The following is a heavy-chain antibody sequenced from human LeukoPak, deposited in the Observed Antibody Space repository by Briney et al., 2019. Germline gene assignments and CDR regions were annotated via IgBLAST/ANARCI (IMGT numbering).Heavy chain of an antibody. D-gene: IGHD3-3*01. Sequence: PGGSLRLPCAASGFTFSSYAMHWVRQAPGKGLEWVAVISYDGSNKYYADSVKGRFTISRDNSKNTLYLQMNSLRAEDTAVYYCAREGSAIRSDAFDIWGQGTMVTVSS. CDR2: ISYDGSNK. CDR3: AREGSAIRSDAFDI. CDR1: GFTFSSYA. V-gene: IGHV3-30-3*01. J-gene: IGHJ3*02.